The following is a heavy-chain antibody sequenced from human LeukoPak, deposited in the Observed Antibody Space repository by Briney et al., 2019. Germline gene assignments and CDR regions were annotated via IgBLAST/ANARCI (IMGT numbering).Heavy chain of an antibody. J-gene: IGHJ3*02. Sequence: GGSLRLSCVVSGFALSSSWMTWVRHAPGRGLEGVANINQDGSEKHYVDSVGGRFTISRDNAKDSLYLQMNSLRPEDTAVYYCAREPGLGYAFDIWGQGTMVTVSS. CDR2: INQDGSEK. V-gene: IGHV3-7*01. CDR3: AREPGLGYAFDI. CDR1: GFALSSSW. D-gene: IGHD3-10*01.